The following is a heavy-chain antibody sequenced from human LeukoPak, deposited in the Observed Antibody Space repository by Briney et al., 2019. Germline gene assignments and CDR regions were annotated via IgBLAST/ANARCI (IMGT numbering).Heavy chain of an antibody. J-gene: IGHJ4*02. CDR3: AKDRDTAMVTGIDY. Sequence: GGSLRLSCAASGFTLSNYGIHWVRQAAGKGLEWVAVIWDDGSNEYYSDSVKGRFTVSRDNSKNTLYLQMNSLRAEDTAVYYCAKDRDTAMVTGIDYWGQGTLVTVSS. CDR1: GFTLSNYG. CDR2: IWDDGSNE. V-gene: IGHV3-33*06. D-gene: IGHD5-18*01.